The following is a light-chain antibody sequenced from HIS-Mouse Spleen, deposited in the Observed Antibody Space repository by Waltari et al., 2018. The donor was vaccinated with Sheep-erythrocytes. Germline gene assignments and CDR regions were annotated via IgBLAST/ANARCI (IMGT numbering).Light chain of an antibody. V-gene: IGLV3-10*01. Sequence: SYELTQPPSVSVSPGQTARITCSGDALPKNYAYWYQQKSGQAPVLVIYEDSKRPSGIPGRFSGSSSGTMATLTISGAQVEDDADYYCYSTDSSGNHWVFGGGTKLTVL. CDR1: ALPKNY. CDR2: EDS. J-gene: IGLJ3*02. CDR3: YSTDSSGNHWV.